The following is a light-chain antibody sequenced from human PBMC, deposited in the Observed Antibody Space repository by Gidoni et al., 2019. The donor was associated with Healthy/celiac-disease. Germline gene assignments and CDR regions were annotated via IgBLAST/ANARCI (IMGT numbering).Light chain of an antibody. CDR2: AAS. V-gene: IGKV1-8*01. J-gene: IGKJ4*01. CDR3: QQYYSYPPT. Sequence: AIRMTQSPSSLSASTGDRVTITCRASQGISSYLAWYQQKPGKAPKLLIYAASTLQSGVPSRLSGSGSGTDFTLTISCLQSEDFATYYCQQYYSYPPTFXGXTKVEIK. CDR1: QGISSY.